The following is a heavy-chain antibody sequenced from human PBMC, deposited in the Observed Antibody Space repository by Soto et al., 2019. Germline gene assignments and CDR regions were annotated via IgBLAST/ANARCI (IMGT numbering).Heavy chain of an antibody. CDR1: GGTFSSYA. D-gene: IGHD4-17*01. Sequence: GASVKVSCKASGGTFSSYAISWVRQAPGQGLEWMGGIIPIFGTANYAQKFQGRVTITADESTSTAYMELSSLRSEDTAVYYCARMRVTTTTDYYYYGMDVWGQGTTVTVSS. CDR2: IIPIFGTA. V-gene: IGHV1-69*13. CDR3: ARMRVTTTTDYYYYGMDV. J-gene: IGHJ6*02.